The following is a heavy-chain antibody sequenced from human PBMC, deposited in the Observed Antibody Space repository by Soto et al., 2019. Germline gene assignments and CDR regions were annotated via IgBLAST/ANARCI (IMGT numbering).Heavy chain of an antibody. Sequence: SETLSLTCSDSGGSINRGHYYWSWIRQRPGKGLDWIGHIYYDGTTYHSPSLKGRLAISPDTSKNQFSLNLTSVTAADTAIYYCARRPAVGPVDYWGQGILVTVSS. V-gene: IGHV4-31*02. CDR2: IYYDGTT. CDR3: ARRPAVGPVDY. D-gene: IGHD3-16*01. J-gene: IGHJ4*02. CDR1: GGSINRGHYY.